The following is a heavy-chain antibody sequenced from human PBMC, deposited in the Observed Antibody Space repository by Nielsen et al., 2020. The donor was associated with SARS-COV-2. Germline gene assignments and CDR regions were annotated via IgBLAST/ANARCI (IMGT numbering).Heavy chain of an antibody. CDR1: GFTFSNFP. J-gene: IGHJ4*02. V-gene: IGHV3-13*01. Sequence: GGSLRLSCAASGFTFSNFPMSWVRQTRGKGMEWVSTIGTGTDTYYPGSVKGRFTISRENAKNSLHLQMNSLRAGDTAVYYCARGFHGGFDYWGQGTLVTVSS. CDR2: IGTGTDT. D-gene: IGHD4-23*01. CDR3: ARGFHGGFDY.